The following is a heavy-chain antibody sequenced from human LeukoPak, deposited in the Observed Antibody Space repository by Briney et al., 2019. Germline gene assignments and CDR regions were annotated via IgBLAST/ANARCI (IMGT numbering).Heavy chain of an antibody. V-gene: IGHV3-23*01. CDR3: AKRNTMVRGGPCFDY. J-gene: IGHJ4*02. D-gene: IGHD3-10*01. CDR1: GFTFSSYA. CDR2: IFGNGDTT. Sequence: GGSLRLSCAASGFTFSSYAMSWVRQAPGKGLEWVSIIFGNGDTTYYADSDKGRFTVSRDNSKDTLYLQMNDLRPDDTAIYYCAKRNTMVRGGPCFDYWGQGLLVTVSS.